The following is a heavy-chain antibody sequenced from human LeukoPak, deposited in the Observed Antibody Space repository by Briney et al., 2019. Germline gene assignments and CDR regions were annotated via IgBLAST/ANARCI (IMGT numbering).Heavy chain of an antibody. CDR1: GFTFTSSA. CDR2: VVVGSGNT. V-gene: IGHV1-58*01. J-gene: IGHJ4*02. D-gene: IGHD5-18*01. Sequence: GTSVKVSCKASGFTFTSSAVQWVRQARGQRLEWIGWVVVGSGNTNYAQKFQERVTITRDMSTSTAYMELSSLRSEVTAVYYCARGIQQGVDYWGQGSLVTVSS. CDR3: ARGIQQGVDY.